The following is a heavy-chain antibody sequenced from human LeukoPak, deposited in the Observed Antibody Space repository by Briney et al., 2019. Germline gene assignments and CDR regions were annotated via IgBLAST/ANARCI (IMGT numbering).Heavy chain of an antibody. CDR3: ASYSGSWFDP. Sequence: GGSLRLSCAASGFTFDDHAMAWVRQMPGKGLEWMGIIYPGDSDTRYSPSFQGQVTISADKSISTAYLQWSSLKASDTAMYYCASYSGSWFDPWGQGTLVTVSS. CDR1: GFTFDDHA. CDR2: IYPGDSDT. D-gene: IGHD1-26*01. J-gene: IGHJ5*02. V-gene: IGHV5-51*01.